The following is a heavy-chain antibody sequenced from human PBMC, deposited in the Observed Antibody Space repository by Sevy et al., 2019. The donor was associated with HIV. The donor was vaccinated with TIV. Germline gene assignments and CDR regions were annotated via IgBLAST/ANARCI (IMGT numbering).Heavy chain of an antibody. CDR3: ATTKDYYDSSGYPFDY. D-gene: IGHD3-22*01. CDR2: FDPEDGDPEDGKT. CDR1: GYTLTQFS. J-gene: IGHJ4*02. V-gene: IGHV1-24*01. Sequence: ASVKVSCKVSGYTLTQFSMHWVRQAPGKGLEWMTTFDPEDGDPEDGKTIYAQKFLGRVTMTEDTSTDTDYMELSSLRSDDTAVYYCATTKDYYDSSGYPFDYWGQGTLVTVSS.